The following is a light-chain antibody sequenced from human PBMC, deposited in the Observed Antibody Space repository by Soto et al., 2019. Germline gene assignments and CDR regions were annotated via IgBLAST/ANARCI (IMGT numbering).Light chain of an antibody. CDR2: KAS. V-gene: IGKV1-5*03. CDR3: QHYKAYPWT. Sequence: DIQMTQSPSTLSGSVGDRVTITCRASQTISSWLAWYQQKPGKAPKLLIYKASTLKSGVPSRFSGSGSGTEFTLTISSLQPDDFATYYCQHYKAYPWTFGPGTKVDIK. J-gene: IGKJ1*01. CDR1: QTISSW.